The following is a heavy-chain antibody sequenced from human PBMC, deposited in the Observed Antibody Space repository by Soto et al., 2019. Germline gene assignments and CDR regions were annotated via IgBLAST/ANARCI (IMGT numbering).Heavy chain of an antibody. CDR2: IYPGDSDT. D-gene: IGHD6-13*01. Sequence: GESLKISCKGSGYSFANYWIGWVRQMPGKGLKWMGIIYPGDSDTRYSPSFQGQVTISADKSISTAYLQWSSLKASDTAMYFCATVGYSSTPSFFDFWGQGTLVTVSS. V-gene: IGHV5-51*01. CDR1: GYSFANYW. J-gene: IGHJ4*02. CDR3: ATVGYSSTPSFFDF.